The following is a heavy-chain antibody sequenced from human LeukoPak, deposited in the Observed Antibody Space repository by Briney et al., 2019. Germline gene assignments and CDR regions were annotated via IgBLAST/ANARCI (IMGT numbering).Heavy chain of an antibody. J-gene: IGHJ5*02. Sequence: GGSLRLSCAASGFMIRSYWMSWVRQAPGKGLEWVANIKQDGSEKYYVDSVKGRFTISRDNATNSLCLQMNSLRAEDTAVYYCAREGIEYSSSPANHWGQGTLVTVSS. CDR2: IKQDGSEK. CDR3: AREGIEYSSSPANH. D-gene: IGHD6-6*01. CDR1: GFMIRSYW. V-gene: IGHV3-7*01.